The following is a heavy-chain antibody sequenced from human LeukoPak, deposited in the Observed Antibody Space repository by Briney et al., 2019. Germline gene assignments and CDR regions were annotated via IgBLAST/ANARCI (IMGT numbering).Heavy chain of an antibody. CDR1: GGSISSSSYY. CDR3: AKGAPSYYDFWSGYQTWFDP. V-gene: IGHV4-39*07. Sequence: SETLSLTCTVSGGSISSSSYYWGWIRQPPGKGLEWIGSIYYSRSTYYNPSLKSRVTISVDTSKNQFSLKLSSVTAADTAVYYCAKGAPSYYDFWSGYQTWFDPWGQGTLVTVSS. J-gene: IGHJ5*02. D-gene: IGHD3-3*01. CDR2: IYYSRST.